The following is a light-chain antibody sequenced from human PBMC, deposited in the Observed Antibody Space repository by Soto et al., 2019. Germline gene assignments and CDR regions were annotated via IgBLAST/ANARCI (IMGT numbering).Light chain of an antibody. CDR3: QYYGSSPWT. V-gene: IGKV3-20*01. CDR2: GAS. Sequence: EIVLTQSPGTLSLSPGERATLSCRASQSVSSTYLAWYQHKPGQAPRLLIYGASSRATGIPDRFSGSGSGTDFTLTISRLEPEDFAVYYCQYYGSSPWTCGQGTKVEIK. CDR1: QSVSSTY. J-gene: IGKJ1*01.